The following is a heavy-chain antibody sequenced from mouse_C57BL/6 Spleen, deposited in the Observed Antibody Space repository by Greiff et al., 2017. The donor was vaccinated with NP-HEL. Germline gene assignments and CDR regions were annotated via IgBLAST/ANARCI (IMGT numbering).Heavy chain of an antibody. D-gene: IGHD3-3*01. J-gene: IGHJ3*01. CDR2: INYDGSST. V-gene: IGHV5-16*01. CDR3: AREGGTAGFAY. CDR1: GFTFSDYY. Sequence: EVMLVESEGGLVQPGSSMKLSCTASGFTFSDYYMAWVRQVPEKGLEWVANINYDGSSTYYLDSLKSRFIISRDNAKNILYLQMSSLKSEDTATYYCAREGGTAGFAYWGQGTLVTVSA.